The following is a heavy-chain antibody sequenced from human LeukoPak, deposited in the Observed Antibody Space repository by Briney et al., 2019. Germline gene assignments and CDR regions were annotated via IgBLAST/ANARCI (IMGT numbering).Heavy chain of an antibody. V-gene: IGHV1-2*02. CDR3: ARHNYDFDFDS. J-gene: IGHJ4*02. Sequence: ASVNVSCKASGYTFSDYYIHWVRQAPGQALEWMGWISPKSGGTNYAQNFQGRVTMTRDTSINTAYMELSRLRPDDTAVYYCARHNYDFDFDSWGQGALVTVSS. CDR2: ISPKSGGT. D-gene: IGHD3-3*01. CDR1: GYTFSDYY.